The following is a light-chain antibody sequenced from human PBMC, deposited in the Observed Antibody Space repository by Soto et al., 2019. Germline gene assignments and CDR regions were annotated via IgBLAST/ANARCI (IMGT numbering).Light chain of an antibody. J-gene: IGLJ2*01. Sequence: QPVLTQPPSVSGAPGQRVTISCTGSSSNIGAYDVHWYQQVPGTAPKLLIYGNLNRPSGVPDRFSGSKSGTSASLAITGLQAEDEADYYCQSHDSGLSGSVFGGGTKLTVL. CDR2: GNL. CDR1: SSNIGAYD. CDR3: QSHDSGLSGSV. V-gene: IGLV1-40*01.